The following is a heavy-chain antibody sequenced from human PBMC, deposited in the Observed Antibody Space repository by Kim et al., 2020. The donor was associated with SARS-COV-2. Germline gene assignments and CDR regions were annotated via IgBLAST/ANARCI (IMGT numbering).Heavy chain of an antibody. J-gene: IGHJ4*02. Sequence: GGSLRLSCAASGFTFSSYAMHWVRQAPGKGLEWVAVISYDGSNKYYADSVKGRFTISRDNSKNTLYLQMNSLRAEDTAVYYCARVQYSYGYVYYFDYWGQGTLVTVSS. CDR1: GFTFSSYA. V-gene: IGHV3-30-3*01. CDR3: ARVQYSYGYVYYFDY. D-gene: IGHD5-18*01. CDR2: ISYDGSNK.